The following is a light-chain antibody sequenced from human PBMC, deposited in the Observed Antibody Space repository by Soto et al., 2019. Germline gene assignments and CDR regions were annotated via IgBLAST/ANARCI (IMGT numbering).Light chain of an antibody. CDR3: QQYNDWPLT. Sequence: EILMTQSRVTLSVSPGERATLSCRASQSVSSNLAWYQQKPGQAPSLLIYGAFTRATGIPARFSGTGSGTEFTLTISSLQSEDFALYYCQQYNDWPLTFGQGTKVEI. J-gene: IGKJ1*01. CDR2: GAF. CDR1: QSVSSN. V-gene: IGKV3-15*01.